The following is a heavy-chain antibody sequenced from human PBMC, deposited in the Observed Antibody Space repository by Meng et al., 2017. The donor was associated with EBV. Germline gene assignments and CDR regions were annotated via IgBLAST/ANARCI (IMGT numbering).Heavy chain of an antibody. Sequence: QLQLRESGPGQVKPSQTLSRTCTVSGDSISSFYSWGWIRQPPGRGLEWIGSVHYTGSTYYSPSLKSRVTVSVDTSKNQFSLRLTSVTAADTAVYYCARPFPSWQSPRLDPFGAWGQGTLVTVSS. V-gene: IGHV4-39*01. CDR2: VHYTGST. D-gene: IGHD6-19*01. CDR1: GDSISSFYS. CDR3: ARPFPSWQSPRLDPFGA. J-gene: IGHJ4*02.